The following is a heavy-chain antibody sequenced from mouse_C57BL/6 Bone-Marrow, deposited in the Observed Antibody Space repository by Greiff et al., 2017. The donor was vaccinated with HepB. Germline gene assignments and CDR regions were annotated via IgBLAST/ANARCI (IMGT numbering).Heavy chain of an antibody. CDR2: INPSNGGT. Sequence: QVQLQQSGTELVKPGASVKLSCKASGYTFTSYWMHWVKQRPGQGLEWIGNINPSNGGTNYNEKFKSKATLTVDKSSSTAYMQLSSLTSEDSAVYYCAKSPIWGVYYFDYWGQGTTLTVSS. V-gene: IGHV1-53*01. J-gene: IGHJ2*01. CDR1: GYTFTSYW. D-gene: IGHD4-1*01. CDR3: AKSPIWGVYYFDY.